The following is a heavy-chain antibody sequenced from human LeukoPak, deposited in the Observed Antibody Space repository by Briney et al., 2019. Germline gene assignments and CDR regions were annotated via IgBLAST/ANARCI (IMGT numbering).Heavy chain of an antibody. V-gene: IGHV3-23*01. CDR3: AKDSLGGYTYGWGIFDI. D-gene: IGHD5-18*01. Sequence: GGSLRLSCAASGFTFHIYAMNWVRQAPGKGLEWVSAINGGGYGTYYADSVKGRFTISRDNSKNTLYLQMNTLRADDTAVYYCAKDSLGGYTYGWGIFDIWGQGTLVTVSS. CDR1: GFTFHIYA. J-gene: IGHJ3*02. CDR2: INGGGYGT.